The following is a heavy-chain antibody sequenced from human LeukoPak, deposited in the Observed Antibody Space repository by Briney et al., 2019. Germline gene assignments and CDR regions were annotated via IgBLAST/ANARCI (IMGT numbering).Heavy chain of an antibody. D-gene: IGHD1-26*01. CDR1: GGSISSYY. Sequence: PSETLSLTCTVSGGSISSYYWSWIGQPPGKGLEWIGYIYYSGSTNYNPSLKSRVTISVDTSKNQFSLKLSSVTAADTAVYYCARVLFGLVGAIYLDYWGQGALVTVSS. J-gene: IGHJ4*02. CDR2: IYYSGST. V-gene: IGHV4-59*01. CDR3: ARVLFGLVGAIYLDY.